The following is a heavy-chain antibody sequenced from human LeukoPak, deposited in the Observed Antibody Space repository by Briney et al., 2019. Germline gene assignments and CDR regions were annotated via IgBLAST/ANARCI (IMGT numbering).Heavy chain of an antibody. CDR3: ARGPPDTGDFDY. Sequence: ASVKVSCKASGCTFTSYDFNWVRQATGQGLEWMGWMSPKSGDTGYAQKFQGRVTITRDTSTSTAYMELSSLRSEDTAVYYCARGPPDTGDFDYWGQGTPVTVSS. J-gene: IGHJ4*02. CDR1: GCTFTSYD. CDR2: MSPKSGDT. V-gene: IGHV1-8*01. D-gene: IGHD7-27*01.